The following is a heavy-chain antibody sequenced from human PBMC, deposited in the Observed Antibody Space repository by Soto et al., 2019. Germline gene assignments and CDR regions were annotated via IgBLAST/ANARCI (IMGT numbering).Heavy chain of an antibody. D-gene: IGHD1-1*01. V-gene: IGHV5-51*01. Sequence: VESPKISCKGSGYSFPYFRLDWVPQMPGKGLEGMWRMYPGDSDTRYSPSFQGQDTISADNSVTTPHLQWSSLKASDGAGYDCAEAYNSGKSMGVWGQGTTVTVSS. CDR1: GYSFPYFR. CDR2: MYPGDSDT. J-gene: IGHJ6*02. CDR3: AEAYNSGKSMGV.